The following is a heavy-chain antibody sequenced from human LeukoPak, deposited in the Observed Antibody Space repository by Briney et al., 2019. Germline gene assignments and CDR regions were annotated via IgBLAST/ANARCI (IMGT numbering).Heavy chain of an antibody. V-gene: IGHV3-7*01. J-gene: IGHJ5*02. CDR2: INQDGSEI. Sequence: GGSLRLSCAASGFTFSNYWMSWVRQAPGKGLEWLANINQDGSEIYYVDSVKGRFTISGDNGKNSLYLQINSLRADDTAVYYCARNTWFDPWGQGTLVTVSS. CDR3: ARNTWFDP. CDR1: GFTFSNYW.